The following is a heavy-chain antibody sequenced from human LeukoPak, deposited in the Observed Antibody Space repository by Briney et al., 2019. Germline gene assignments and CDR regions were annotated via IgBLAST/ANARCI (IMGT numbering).Heavy chain of an antibody. J-gene: IGHJ6*03. CDR3: ARGFCTTTRCYEHYNYYYMDV. Sequence: GGSLRLSCEASGFTFSSYTIHWVRQTAGKGLEWVSSISSSSPYTYYSDSVKGRFTISRDNAKNSLYLQMTSLRAEDTAAYYCARGFCTTTRCYEHYNYYYMDVWGKGTTVTVSS. D-gene: IGHD2-2*01. CDR1: GFTFSSYT. CDR2: ISSSSPYT. V-gene: IGHV3-21*01.